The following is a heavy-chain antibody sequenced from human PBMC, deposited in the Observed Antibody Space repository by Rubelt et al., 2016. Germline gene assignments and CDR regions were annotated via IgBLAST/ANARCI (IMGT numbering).Heavy chain of an antibody. J-gene: IGHJ3*02. CDR3: ARETYHGLRWQHNLVGAVDI. V-gene: IGHV1-69*04. CDR2: IIPILGIA. CDR1: GGTFSSYA. D-gene: IGHD4-23*01. Sequence: LVQSGAEVKKPGSSVKVSCKASGGTFSSYAISWVRQAPGQGLEWMGRIIPILGIANYAQKFQGRVTITADKSTSTAYMELSSLRSEDTAVYHWARETYHGLRWQHNLVGAVDIWGQGTMVTVSS.